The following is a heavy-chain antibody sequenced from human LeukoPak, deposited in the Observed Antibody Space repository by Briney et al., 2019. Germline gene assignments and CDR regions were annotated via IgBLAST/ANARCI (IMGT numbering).Heavy chain of an antibody. CDR1: GGSFSGFY. J-gene: IGHJ4*02. CDR2: INHSGST. CDR3: ARGLVHFVY. Sequence: NPSETLSLTCAVYGGSFSGFYWSWIRQPPGKGLEWIGEINHSGSTNYNPSLKSRVTISVDTSKNQFSLKLSSVTAADTAVYYCARGLVHFVYWGQGTLVTVSS. V-gene: IGHV4-34*01. D-gene: IGHD2-8*02.